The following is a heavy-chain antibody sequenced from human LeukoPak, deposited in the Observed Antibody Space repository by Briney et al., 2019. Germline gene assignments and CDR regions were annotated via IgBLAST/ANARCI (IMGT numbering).Heavy chain of an antibody. Sequence: SETLSLTCTVSGGSISSSSYYWGWIRQPPGKGLEWIGSIYYSGSTYYNPSLKSRVTISVDTSKNQFSLKLSSVTAADTAVYYCARRVDSSGYDPFDYWGQGTLVTVSS. CDR3: ARRVDSSGYDPFDY. D-gene: IGHD3-22*01. J-gene: IGHJ4*02. CDR2: IYYSGST. CDR1: GGSISSSSYY. V-gene: IGHV4-39*07.